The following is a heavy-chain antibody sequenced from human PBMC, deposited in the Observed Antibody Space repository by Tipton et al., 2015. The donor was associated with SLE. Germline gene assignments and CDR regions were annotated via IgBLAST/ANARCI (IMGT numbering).Heavy chain of an antibody. J-gene: IGHJ4*02. D-gene: IGHD1-26*01. V-gene: IGHV3-48*01. CDR2: ISSSSSTI. Sequence: GSLRLSCAASGFTFSSYSMNWVRRAPGKGLEWVSYISSSSSTIYYADSVKGRFTISRDNSKNTLYLQMNSLRAEDTAVYYCAKGENDYWGQGTLVTVSS. CDR1: GFTFSSYS. CDR3: AKGENDY.